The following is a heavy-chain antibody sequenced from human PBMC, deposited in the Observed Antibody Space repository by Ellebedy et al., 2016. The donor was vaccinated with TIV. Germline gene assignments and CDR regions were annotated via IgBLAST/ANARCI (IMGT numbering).Heavy chain of an antibody. Sequence: SETLSLTXAVSGGSISSSNWWSWVRQPPGKGLEWIGEIYHSGSTNYNPSLKSRVTISVDTSKNQFSLKLSSVTAADTAVYYCARGRARIAVAGTEWFDPWGQGTLVTVSS. CDR1: GGSISSSNW. CDR2: IYHSGST. J-gene: IGHJ5*02. CDR3: ARGRARIAVAGTEWFDP. V-gene: IGHV4-4*02. D-gene: IGHD6-19*01.